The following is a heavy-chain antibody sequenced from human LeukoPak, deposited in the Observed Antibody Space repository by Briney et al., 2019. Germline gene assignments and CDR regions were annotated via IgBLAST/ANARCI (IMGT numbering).Heavy chain of an antibody. Sequence: GGSLRLPCAASGFTFSSYWMAWVRQAPGKELEWVATIKDDGSQKYYVDSVKGRFTISRDNAKNSLYLQMNSLKAEDTAVYYCARYKLYHGAFDIWGQGTMVTVSS. J-gene: IGHJ3*02. D-gene: IGHD2-8*01. CDR1: GFTFSSYW. V-gene: IGHV3-7*03. CDR2: IKDDGSQK. CDR3: ARYKLYHGAFDI.